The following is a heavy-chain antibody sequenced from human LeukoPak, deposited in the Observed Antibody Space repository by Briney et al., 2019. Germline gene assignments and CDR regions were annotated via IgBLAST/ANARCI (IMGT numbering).Heavy chain of an antibody. CDR1: GNYW. Sequence: PGGSLRLSCAASGNYWMHWVRQAPGKGLVWVSHINSDGSWTSYADSVKGRFTISKDNAKNTVYLQMNNLRAEDTAVYYCARDQFMVYATKAFDYWGQGTLVTVSS. CDR2: INSDGSWT. D-gene: IGHD2-8*01. CDR3: ARDQFMVYATKAFDY. V-gene: IGHV3-74*01. J-gene: IGHJ4*02.